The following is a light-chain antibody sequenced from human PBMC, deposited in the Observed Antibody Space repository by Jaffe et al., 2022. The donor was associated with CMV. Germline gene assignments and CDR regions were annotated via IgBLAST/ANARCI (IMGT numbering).Light chain of an antibody. Sequence: DIQMTQSPSSLSASVGDRVTITCRASQSIMSYLNWYQENSGKAPKLLIYVSSTLHSGVPSRFAGSGSGTYFTLTISNLQPEDFGTYYCQQSYITPWTFGQGTKVEVK. CDR1: QSIMSY. V-gene: IGKV1-39*01. CDR2: VSS. J-gene: IGKJ1*01. CDR3: QQSYITPWT.